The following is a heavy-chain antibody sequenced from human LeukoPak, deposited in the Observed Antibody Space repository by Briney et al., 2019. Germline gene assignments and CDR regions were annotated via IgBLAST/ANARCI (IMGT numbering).Heavy chain of an antibody. Sequence: ASVKVSCKASGGTFSSYAISWVRQAPGQGLEWMGGIIPIFGTANYAQKFQGRVTITTDESTSTAYMELSSLRSEDTAVYYCAGTYSSSSSYYYYYMDVCGKGTTVAVSS. CDR1: GGTFSSYA. CDR2: IIPIFGTA. V-gene: IGHV1-69*05. J-gene: IGHJ6*03. D-gene: IGHD6-6*01. CDR3: AGTYSSSSSYYYYYMDV.